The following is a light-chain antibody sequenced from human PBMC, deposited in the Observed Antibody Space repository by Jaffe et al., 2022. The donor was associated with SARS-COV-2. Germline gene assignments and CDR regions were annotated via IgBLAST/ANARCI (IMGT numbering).Light chain of an antibody. CDR1: QSVSNW. J-gene: IGKJ1*01. V-gene: IGKV1-5*03. CDR3: QQCNSYPWT. Sequence: DIQMTQSPSTLSASIGDRVTITCRASQSVSNWLAWYQQKPGQPPKLLIYKASSLESGVPSRFSGSGFGTQFTLTISSLQLDDFAIYYCQQCNSYPWTFGQGTKVEIK. CDR2: KAS.